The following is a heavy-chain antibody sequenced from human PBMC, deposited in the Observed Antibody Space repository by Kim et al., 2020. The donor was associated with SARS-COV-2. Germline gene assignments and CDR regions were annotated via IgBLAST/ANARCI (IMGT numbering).Heavy chain of an antibody. D-gene: IGHD3-10*01. CDR3: ARPPPDYYGSGSYLPFDY. V-gene: IGHV1-3*01. Sequence: QGRVTITRDKTASTAYMELSSLRSEDTAVYYCARPPPDYYGSGSYLPFDYWGQGTLVTVSS. J-gene: IGHJ4*02.